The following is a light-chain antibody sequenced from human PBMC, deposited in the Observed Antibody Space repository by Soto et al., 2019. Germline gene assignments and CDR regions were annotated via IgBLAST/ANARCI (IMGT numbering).Light chain of an antibody. Sequence: QSALTQPPSASGSPGQSVTISCTGTSSDVGGYNYVSWYQQHPGKAPKLMIYEVTKRPSGVPDRFSGSKSGNTASLTISGLQDEDEADYYCSSYAGSNNVVFGGETKLTVL. CDR2: EVT. V-gene: IGLV2-8*01. CDR3: SSYAGSNNVV. CDR1: SSDVGGYNY. J-gene: IGLJ2*01.